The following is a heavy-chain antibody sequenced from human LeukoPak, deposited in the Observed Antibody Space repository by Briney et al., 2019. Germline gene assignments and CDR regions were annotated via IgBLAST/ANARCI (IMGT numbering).Heavy chain of an antibody. CDR3: ARGVGRLLDY. CDR1: GFAFSSHW. V-gene: IGHV3-7*01. CDR2: IKEDGSEK. Sequence: GGSLRLSCTASGFAFSSHWMSWVRQAPGKGLEWVANIKEDGSEKEYVDSLKGRFTISRDNAKNSLYLQMNSLRADDTAVYYCARGVGRLLDYWGQGTLATVSS. J-gene: IGHJ4*02. D-gene: IGHD3-3*01.